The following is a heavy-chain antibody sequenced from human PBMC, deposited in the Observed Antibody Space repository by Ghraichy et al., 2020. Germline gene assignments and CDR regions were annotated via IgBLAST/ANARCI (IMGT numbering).Heavy chain of an antibody. V-gene: IGHV3-23*01. D-gene: IGHD3-10*01. CDR2: ISGSSCST. CDR3: AKTFWALYYIDY. J-gene: IGHJ4*01. Sequence: GGSLRLSCAASGFTFRSYAMTWVRQAPGKGLEWVSGISGSSCSTYYADSVKGRFTISRDNSKNTVSLQMNSLRAEDTAVYYCAKTFWALYYIDYWGQGTLVTVSS. CDR1: GFTFRSYA.